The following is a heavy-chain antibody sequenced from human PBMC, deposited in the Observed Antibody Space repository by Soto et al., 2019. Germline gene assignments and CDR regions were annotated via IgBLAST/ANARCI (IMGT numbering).Heavy chain of an antibody. CDR2: LSFDGSEK. J-gene: IGHJ6*02. D-gene: IGHD4-17*01. V-gene: IGHV3-30*18. CDR3: VKDRVPGAYGNYYGMDV. Sequence: QVQLVESGGGVVQPGRSLRLSCGASGFTFNNSGMHWVRQVPGKGLEWVEVLSFDGSEKYYADSVKGRFTISRDNSKNTLYLQMNSLRIEDAAVYHCVKDRVPGAYGNYYGMDVWGQGTTVTVSS. CDR1: GFTFNNSG.